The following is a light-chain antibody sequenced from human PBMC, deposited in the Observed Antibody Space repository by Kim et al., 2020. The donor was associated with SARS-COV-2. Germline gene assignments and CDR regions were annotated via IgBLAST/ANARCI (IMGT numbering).Light chain of an antibody. Sequence: NFMLTQPHSVSESPGKTVTISCTRSSGSIASNYVQWYQQRPGSAPTTVIYEDNQRPSGVPDRFSGSIDSSSNSASLTISGLKTEDEAVYYCQSYDSSNHVVFGGGTQLTVL. CDR1: SGSIASNY. CDR2: EDN. J-gene: IGLJ2*01. CDR3: QSYDSSNHVV. V-gene: IGLV6-57*04.